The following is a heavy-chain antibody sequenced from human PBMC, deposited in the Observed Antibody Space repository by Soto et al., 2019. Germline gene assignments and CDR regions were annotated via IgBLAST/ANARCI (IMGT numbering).Heavy chain of an antibody. J-gene: IGHJ5*01. CDR2: ISGSGDST. CDR1: GFTFNNYV. D-gene: IGHD2-2*01. Sequence: PGGSLRLSCAASGFTFNNYVMSWVRQAPGKGLEWVSSISGSGDSTYYADSVKGRFTISRDNSKNTLYLQMSSLSAEDRAVYYWAEGRKYCSSSSCYNWLDSWGQGTLVTVSS. V-gene: IGHV3-23*01. CDR3: AEGRKYCSSSSCYNWLDS.